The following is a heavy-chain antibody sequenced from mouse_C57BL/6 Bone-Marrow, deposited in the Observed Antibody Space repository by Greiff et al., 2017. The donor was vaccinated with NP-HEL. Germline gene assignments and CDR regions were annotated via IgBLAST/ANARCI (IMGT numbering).Heavy chain of an antibody. CDR2: IRSKSNNYAT. CDR3: VRHPTTVVGAMDY. Sequence: EVKLMESGGGLVQPKGSLKLSCAASGFSFNTYAMNWVRQAPGKGLEWVARIRSKSNNYATYYADSVKDRFTISRDDSESMLYLQMNNLKTEDTAMYYCVRHPTTVVGAMDYWGQGTSVTVSS. V-gene: IGHV10-1*01. D-gene: IGHD1-1*01. J-gene: IGHJ4*01. CDR1: GFSFNTYA.